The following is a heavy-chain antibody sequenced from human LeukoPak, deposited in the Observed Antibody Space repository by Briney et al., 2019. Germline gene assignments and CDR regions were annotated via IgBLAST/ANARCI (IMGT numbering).Heavy chain of an antibody. V-gene: IGHV1-46*01. D-gene: IGHD6-13*01. CDR3: ARDLGVIAAAGTSHRFQH. Sequence: ASVKVSCKASGYTFTSYYMHWVRQAPGQGLEWMGIINPSGGSTSYAQKSQGRVTMTRDTSTSTVYMELSSLRSEDTAVYYCARDLGVIAAAGTSHRFQHWGQGTLVTVSS. CDR1: GYTFTSYY. J-gene: IGHJ1*01. CDR2: INPSGGST.